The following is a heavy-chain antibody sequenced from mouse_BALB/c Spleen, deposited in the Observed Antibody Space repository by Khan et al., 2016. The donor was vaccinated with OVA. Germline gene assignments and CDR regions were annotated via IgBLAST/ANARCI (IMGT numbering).Heavy chain of an antibody. Sequence: QVQLQQSGAELVMPGASVKMSCKASGYTFTSYWMHWVKQRPGQGLERIGVIDPSDRYIIYNQKFKGKATLTVDTSSTTAYMQLSSLTSEDAAVYYCTRGGRFITTATWFAYWGLGTLVTVTA. V-gene: IGHV1-59*01. CDR2: IDPSDRYI. CDR1: GYTFTSYW. D-gene: IGHD1-2*01. CDR3: TRGGRFITTATWFAY. J-gene: IGHJ3*01.